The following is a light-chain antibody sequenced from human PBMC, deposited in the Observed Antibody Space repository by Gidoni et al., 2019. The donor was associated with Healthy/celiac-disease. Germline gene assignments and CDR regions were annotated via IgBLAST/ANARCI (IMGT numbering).Light chain of an antibody. V-gene: IGKV1-39*01. Sequence: DIQMTQSPSSLSASVGDRVTITCRASQSISSYLNWYQQKPGKAPKLLIYAASSLQSGVPSRFSGSGSVTDLTLTISSLQPEDFATYYCQQSYSTPPSSFGQGTKLEIK. CDR2: AAS. J-gene: IGKJ2*04. CDR3: QQSYSTPPSS. CDR1: QSISSY.